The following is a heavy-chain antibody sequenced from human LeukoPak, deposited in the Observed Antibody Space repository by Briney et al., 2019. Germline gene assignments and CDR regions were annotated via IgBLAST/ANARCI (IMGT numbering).Heavy chain of an antibody. V-gene: IGHV3-23*01. CDR1: GFTFGDDG. J-gene: IGHJ4*02. CDR2: ISGSGDNT. Sequence: GGSLRLSCTASGFTFGDDGMSWFRQAPGKGLEWVSAISGSGDNTFYADSVKGRFTISRDNSRNTLYLHMNSLRADDTAIYYCAKDRTTMTNYFDYWGQGTLVTVSS. CDR3: AKDRTTMTNYFDY. D-gene: IGHD3-22*01.